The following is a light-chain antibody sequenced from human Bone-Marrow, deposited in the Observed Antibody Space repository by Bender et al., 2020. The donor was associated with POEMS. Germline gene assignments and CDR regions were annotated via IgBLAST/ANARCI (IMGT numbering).Light chain of an antibody. J-gene: IGLJ1*01. CDR3: YSYSSSSTLYV. V-gene: IGLV2-14*02. CDR2: EVT. Sequence: QSALTQPASVSGSPGQSITISCTGTSSDVGSYALVSWYQQYPGQAPRLMIYEVTKRPSGVSNRFSGSKSGNTASLTISGLRAEDEADYYCYSYSSSSTLYVFGTWTKVTVL. CDR1: SSDVGSYAL.